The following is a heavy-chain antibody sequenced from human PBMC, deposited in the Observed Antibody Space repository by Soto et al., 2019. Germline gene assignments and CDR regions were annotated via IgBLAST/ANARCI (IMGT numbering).Heavy chain of an antibody. CDR3: AREGGDTYYYYYMDV. V-gene: IGHV4-59*01. J-gene: IGHJ6*03. Sequence: ASETPSPTCPVSGGSINSYYWSWIRQPPGMGLELIEYIYDSGSTNYNPSLKSRVTISVDTSKNQFSLKLSSVTAADTAVYYCAREGGDTYYYYYMDVWGKGTTVTVSS. D-gene: IGHD3-10*01. CDR1: GGSINSYY. CDR2: IYDSGST.